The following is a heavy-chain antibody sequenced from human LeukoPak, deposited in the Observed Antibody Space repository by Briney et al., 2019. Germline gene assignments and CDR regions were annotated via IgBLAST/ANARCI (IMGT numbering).Heavy chain of an antibody. Sequence: SVKVSCKASGGTFSSYAISWVRQAPGQGLEWIGGIIPIFGTANYAQKFQGRVTITADESTSTAYMELSSLRSEDTAVYYCARAGAQGPYYYDSSGPYYYYGMDVWGQGTTVTVSS. CDR1: GGTFSSYA. J-gene: IGHJ6*02. CDR2: IIPIFGTA. V-gene: IGHV1-69*13. CDR3: ARAGAQGPYYYDSSGPYYYYGMDV. D-gene: IGHD3-22*01.